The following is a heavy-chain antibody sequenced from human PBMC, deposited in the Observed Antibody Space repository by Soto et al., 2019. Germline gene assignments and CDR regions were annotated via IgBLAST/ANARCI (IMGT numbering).Heavy chain of an antibody. J-gene: IGHJ4*02. V-gene: IGHV4-59*08. D-gene: IGHD1-1*01. CDR2: IYYSGST. CDR3: ARHRSWNENFDY. CDR1: GGSISSYY. Sequence: SETLSLTCTVSGGSISSYYWSWIRQPPGKGLEWIGYIYYSGSTNYNPSLKSRVTISVDTSKNQFSLRLSSVTAADTAVYYCARHRSWNENFDYWGQGTLVTVSS.